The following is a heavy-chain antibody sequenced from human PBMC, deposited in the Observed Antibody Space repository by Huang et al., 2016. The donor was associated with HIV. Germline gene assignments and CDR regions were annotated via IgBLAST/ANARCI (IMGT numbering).Heavy chain of an antibody. D-gene: IGHD2-15*01. CDR3: AHIGDIFAAYSPEYFDY. CDR2: IYWDDDK. V-gene: IGHV2-5*02. Sequence: QITLKESGPTLVKPTQTLTLACTFSGFSLNTSGVGVAWIRQPPGKALEWLALIYWDDDKRDRPSRKSRLTISKDPSNNQVVLTMTNRDPVDTASYFCAHIGDIFAAYSPEYFDYWGQGALVTVSS. J-gene: IGHJ4*02. CDR1: GFSLNTSGVG.